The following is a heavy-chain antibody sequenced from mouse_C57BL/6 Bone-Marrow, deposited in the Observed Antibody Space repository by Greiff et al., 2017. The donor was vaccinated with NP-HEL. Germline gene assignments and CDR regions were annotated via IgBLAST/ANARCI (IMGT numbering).Heavy chain of an antibody. J-gene: IGHJ2*01. D-gene: IGHD3-3*01. Sequence: VQLQQSGAELARPGASVKLSCKASGYTFTSYGISWVKQRTGQGLEWIGEIYPRSGNTYYNEKFKGKATLTADKSSSTAYMELRSLTSEDSAVYFWARGGDVWGGGYFDYWGQGTTLTVSS. V-gene: IGHV1-81*01. CDR2: IYPRSGNT. CDR1: GYTFTSYG. CDR3: ARGGDVWGGGYFDY.